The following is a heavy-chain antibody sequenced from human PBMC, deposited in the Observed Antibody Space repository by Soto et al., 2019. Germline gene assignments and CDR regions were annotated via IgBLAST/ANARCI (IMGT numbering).Heavy chain of an antibody. Sequence: AAVNVSCKASGYTFTSYGISWVRQAPGQGLEWMGWISAYNGNTNYAQKLQRRVTMTTXXXXXXTXMELXXXXSDDTAVYYCARDSGWFDPWGQGTLVTVSS. V-gene: IGHV1-18*04. CDR2: ISAYNGNT. CDR3: ARDSGWFDP. CDR1: GYTFTSYG. J-gene: IGHJ5*02.